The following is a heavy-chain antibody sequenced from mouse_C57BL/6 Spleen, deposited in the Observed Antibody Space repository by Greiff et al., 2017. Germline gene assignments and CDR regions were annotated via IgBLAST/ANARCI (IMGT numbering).Heavy chain of an antibody. J-gene: IGHJ3*01. D-gene: IGHD2-3*01. CDR2: IRSKSNNYAT. V-gene: IGHV10-1*01. CDR1: GFSFNTYA. Sequence: EVKLVESGGGLVQPKGSLKLSCAASGFSFNTYAMNWVRQAPGKGLEWVARIRSKSNNYATYYADSVKDRFTISRDDSESMLYLQMNNLKTEDTAMYYCVGYSAWFAYWGQGTLVTVSA. CDR3: VGYSAWFAY.